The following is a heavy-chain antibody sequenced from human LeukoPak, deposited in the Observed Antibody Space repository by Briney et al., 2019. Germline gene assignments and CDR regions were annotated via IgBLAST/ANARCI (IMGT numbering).Heavy chain of an antibody. V-gene: IGHV1-2*06. CDR1: GYTFTGYY. J-gene: IGHJ4*02. CDR2: INPNSGGT. Sequence: ASVKVSCKASGYTFTGYYMHWVRQAPGQGLEWMGRINPNSGGTNYAQKFQGRVTMTRDTSISTAYMELSRLRSDDTAVCYCARERGYCTNGVCLAYDYWGQGTLVTVSS. CDR3: ARERGYCTNGVCLAYDY. D-gene: IGHD2-8*01.